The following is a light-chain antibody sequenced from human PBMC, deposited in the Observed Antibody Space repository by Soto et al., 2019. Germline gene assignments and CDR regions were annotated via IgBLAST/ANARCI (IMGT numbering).Light chain of an antibody. Sequence: EIVLTQSPGTLSLFPGERATLSCRATQTVSSHYLAWHQQKPGHATRLLISISSSRATGIPDRFSGSGSGTDFNLTISRLEPEDFAVYYCQQYGTSPWTFGQGTKVDIK. V-gene: IGKV3-20*01. CDR3: QQYGTSPWT. CDR2: ISS. J-gene: IGKJ1*01. CDR1: QTVSSHY.